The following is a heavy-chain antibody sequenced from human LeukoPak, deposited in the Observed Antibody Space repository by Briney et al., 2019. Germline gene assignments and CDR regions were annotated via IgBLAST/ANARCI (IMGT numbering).Heavy chain of an antibody. Sequence: GGALRLSCVASGFTFSSYSITWVRQAPGKGLEWVSYISSRSTTIYYADSVKGRFTITRANAKSSLYLQMNSLRAEDTAVYYCARSFYSDTLTGYYFFDYWGQGTLVTVSS. CDR2: ISSRSTTI. J-gene: IGHJ4*02. V-gene: IGHV3-48*04. CDR3: ARSFYSDTLTGYYFFDY. CDR1: GFTFSSYS. D-gene: IGHD3-9*01.